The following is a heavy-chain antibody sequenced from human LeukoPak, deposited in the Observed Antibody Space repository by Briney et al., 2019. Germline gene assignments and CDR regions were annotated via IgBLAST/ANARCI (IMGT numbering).Heavy chain of an antibody. CDR3: TRDEYGAAD. CDR2: VYHTGTT. J-gene: IGHJ4*02. Sequence: SETLSLTCAVSGASISSNNFWGWIRQSPGKGLEWIASVYHTGTTYYNPSLKSRASISVNMSKNHVSLRLTSVTAADTAMYYCTRDEYGAADWGQGILVTVSS. D-gene: IGHD4-17*01. V-gene: IGHV4-38-2*02. CDR1: GASISSNNF.